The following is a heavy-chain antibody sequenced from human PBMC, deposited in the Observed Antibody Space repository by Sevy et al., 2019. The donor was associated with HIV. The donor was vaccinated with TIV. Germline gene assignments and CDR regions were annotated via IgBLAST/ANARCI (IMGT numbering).Heavy chain of an antibody. CDR2: FDPEDGKT. V-gene: IGHV1-24*01. D-gene: IGHD3-22*01. CDR3: ASTRDYYDSSGYYFDY. Sequence: ASVKVSCKVSGYTLTELSIHWVRQAPGKGLEWLVTFDPEDGKTIYAQNFQGRVNMTEDTSTDTTYMELSSLRSEDTAVYYCASTRDYYDSSGYYFDYWGQGTLVTVSS. J-gene: IGHJ4*02. CDR1: GYTLTELS.